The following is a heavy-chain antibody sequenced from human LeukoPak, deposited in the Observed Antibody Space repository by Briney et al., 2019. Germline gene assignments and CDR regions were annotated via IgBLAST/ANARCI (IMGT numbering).Heavy chain of an antibody. Sequence: PGGSLRLSCAASGFTFSTYSMNWVRQTPGKGLDWVSSIGSSGSHIYYADSVKGRFTISRDNAKNSLYLQVNSLRAEETAVYYRARVGRGGTREDTFDIWGQGTMVTVSS. CDR2: IGSSGSHI. CDR1: GFTFSTYS. J-gene: IGHJ3*02. CDR3: ARVGRGGTREDTFDI. D-gene: IGHD3-16*01. V-gene: IGHV3-21*01.